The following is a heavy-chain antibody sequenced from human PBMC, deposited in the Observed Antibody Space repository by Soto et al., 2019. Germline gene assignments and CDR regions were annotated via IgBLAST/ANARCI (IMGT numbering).Heavy chain of an antibody. Sequence: GGSLRLSCTASGFTFSKAWMSWVRQAPGKGLDWVGRIKSMTDGGTTDHAAPVKGRFAISRDDLKNTLYLQMNTLKTEDTAVYYRTTVPICSHSYYGMDVWGQGTTVTVSS. J-gene: IGHJ6*02. CDR2: IKSMTDGGTT. D-gene: IGHD2-15*01. V-gene: IGHV3-15*01. CDR3: TTVPICSHSYYGMDV. CDR1: GFTFSKAW.